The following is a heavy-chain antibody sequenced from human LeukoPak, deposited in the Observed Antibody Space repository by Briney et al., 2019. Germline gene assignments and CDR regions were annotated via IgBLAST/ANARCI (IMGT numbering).Heavy chain of an antibody. CDR3: AKEGSDSNYVSFDY. D-gene: IGHD4-11*01. V-gene: IGHV3-30*02. CDR1: GLTFSSYG. J-gene: IGHJ4*02. Sequence: GGTMRLSCAASGLTFSSYGMHWVRQAPGKGLEWVAFIRYDGSNKYYADSVKGRFTISRDNSKNTLYLQMNSLRAEDTAVYYCAKEGSDSNYVSFDYWGQGTLVTVSS. CDR2: IRYDGSNK.